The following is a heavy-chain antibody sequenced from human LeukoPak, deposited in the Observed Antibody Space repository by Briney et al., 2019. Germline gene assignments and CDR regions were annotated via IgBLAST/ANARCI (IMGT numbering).Heavy chain of an antibody. J-gene: IGHJ5*02. CDR2: MYYSGST. CDR3: ARGRPTTSIAAAGVNWFDP. Sequence: SETLSLTCIVSGGSISSYYWTWIRQPPGKGLEWIGYMYYSGSTNYNPSLKSRVTISVDTSKNQFSLKLSSVTAEDTAVYYCARGRPTTSIAAAGVNWFDPWGQGTLVTVSS. V-gene: IGHV4-59*01. D-gene: IGHD6-13*01. CDR1: GGSISSYY.